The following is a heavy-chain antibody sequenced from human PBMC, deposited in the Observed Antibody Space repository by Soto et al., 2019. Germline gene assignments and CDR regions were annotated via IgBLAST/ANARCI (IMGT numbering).Heavy chain of an antibody. V-gene: IGHV3-30*18. CDR2: ISYDGSNK. CDR1: GFTFSSYG. J-gene: IGHJ4*02. Sequence: PGGSLRLSCAASGFTFSSYGMHWVRQAPGKGLEWVAVISYDGSNKYYADSVKGRFTISRDNSKNTLYLQMNSLRAEDTAVYYCAKGRWELLPGYFDYWGQGXLVTVSS. CDR3: AKGRWELLPGYFDY. D-gene: IGHD1-26*01.